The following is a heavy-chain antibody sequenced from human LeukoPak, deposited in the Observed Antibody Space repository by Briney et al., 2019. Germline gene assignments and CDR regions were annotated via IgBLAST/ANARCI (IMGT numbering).Heavy chain of an antibody. V-gene: IGHV6-1*01. CDR3: ARDSDWTNYFDY. D-gene: IGHD1-1*01. Sequence: SQTLSLTCAIPGDSVFSNTAAWNWIRQSPSRGLEWLGRTYYRSKWSNDYAVSVKSRVTINPDTSKNQFSLQLNSVTPEDTAVYYCARDSDWTNYFDYWGQGTLVTVSS. CDR1: GDSVFSNTAA. J-gene: IGHJ4*02. CDR2: TYYRSKWSN.